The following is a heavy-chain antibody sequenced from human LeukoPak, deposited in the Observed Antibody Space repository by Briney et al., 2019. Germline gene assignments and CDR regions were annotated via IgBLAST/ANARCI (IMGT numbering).Heavy chain of an antibody. CDR1: GGSISSYY. CDR2: IYYSGST. V-gene: IGHV4-59*01. D-gene: IGHD3-10*01. J-gene: IGHJ6*02. CDR3: ARDRGYGMDV. Sequence: PSETLSLTCTVSGGSISSYYWSWIRQPPGKGLEWIGYIYYSGSTNYNPSLKSRVTISVDTSKNQFSLKLSSVTAADTAVYYYARDRGYGMDVWGQGTTVTVSS.